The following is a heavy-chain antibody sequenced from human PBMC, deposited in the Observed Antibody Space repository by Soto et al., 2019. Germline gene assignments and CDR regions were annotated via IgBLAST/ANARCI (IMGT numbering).Heavy chain of an antibody. CDR3: AKEYSSGWYYFDY. Sequence: EVQLLESGGGLVQPGGSLRLSCAASGFTFSSYAMSWVRQAPGKGLEWVSTISGSDGSTYYADSVKGRFTISRNNSKNTLYLQMHSLRDEDTAVYYCAKEYSSGWYYFDYWGQGTLVTVSS. CDR1: GFTFSSYA. J-gene: IGHJ4*02. CDR2: ISGSDGST. V-gene: IGHV3-23*01. D-gene: IGHD6-19*01.